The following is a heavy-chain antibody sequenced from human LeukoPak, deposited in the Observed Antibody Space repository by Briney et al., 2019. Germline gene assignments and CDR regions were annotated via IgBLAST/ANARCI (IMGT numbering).Heavy chain of an antibody. CDR1: GFTVSSNY. J-gene: IGHJ4*02. CDR3: ARVAQLGNSPGY. V-gene: IGHV3-66*01. CDR2: IYSGGST. D-gene: IGHD5-18*01. Sequence: GGSLRLSCAASGFTVSSNYMSWVRQAPGKGLEWVSVIYSGGSTYYADSVKGRFTLSRDNSKNTLYLQMNSLRAEDTAVYYCARVAQLGNSPGYWGQGTLVTVSS.